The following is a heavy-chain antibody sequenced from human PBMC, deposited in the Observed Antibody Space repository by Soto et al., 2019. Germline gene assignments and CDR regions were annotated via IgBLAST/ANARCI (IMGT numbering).Heavy chain of an antibody. CDR2: IRSKSDGGTP. V-gene: IGHV3-15*07. CDR1: GFTFSHAW. J-gene: IGHJ3*02. Sequence: EVQLVESGGGLVKPGGSLRLSCTASGFTFSHAWMNWVRQAPGKGLEWVGRIRSKSDGGTPDYAAPVKGRFSISRDDSKNTLYLQMNSLKTEDTAVYYCTTDLSARCGGGSCRDAFDIWGQGTMVTVSS. D-gene: IGHD2-15*01. CDR3: TTDLSARCGGGSCRDAFDI.